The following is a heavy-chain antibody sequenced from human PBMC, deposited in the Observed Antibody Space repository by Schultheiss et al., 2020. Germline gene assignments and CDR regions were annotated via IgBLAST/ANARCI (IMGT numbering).Heavy chain of an antibody. CDR1: GGSISSGSYY. D-gene: IGHD1-26*01. Sequence: SETLSLTCTVSGGSISSGSYYWSWIRQHPGKGLEWIGYIYYSGSTYYNPSLKSRVTISVDTSKNQFSLKLSSVTAADTAVYYCAREGGSFYYGMDVWGQGTTVTVSS. CDR3: AREGGSFYYGMDV. CDR2: IYYSGST. J-gene: IGHJ6*02. V-gene: IGHV4-31*03.